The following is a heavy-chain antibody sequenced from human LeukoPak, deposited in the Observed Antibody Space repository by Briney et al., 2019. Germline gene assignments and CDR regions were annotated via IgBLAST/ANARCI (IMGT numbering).Heavy chain of an antibody. V-gene: IGHV4-59*01. D-gene: IGHD2-21*02. Sequence: SETLSLTCTVSGGSISSYYWSWIRQPPGKGLEWIGYIYYSGSTNYNPSLKSRVTISVDTSKNQFSLKLSSVTAADTAVYYCARDLAPYCGGDCYSAWYFDLWGRGTLVTVSS. CDR3: ARDLAPYCGGDCYSAWYFDL. CDR1: GGSISSYY. J-gene: IGHJ2*01. CDR2: IYYSGST.